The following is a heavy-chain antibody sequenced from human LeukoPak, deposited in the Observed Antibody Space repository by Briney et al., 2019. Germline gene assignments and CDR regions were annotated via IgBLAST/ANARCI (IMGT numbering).Heavy chain of an antibody. J-gene: IGHJ6*02. CDR2: IYYSGGT. V-gene: IGHV4-59*01. Sequence: LETLSLTRTVSGGSTSSYYLSWVRQPPGKGLEWVVYIYYSGGTNYNPSLKSRVTISVDTSKNQFSLKLSSVTAADTAVYYCARDYYDSIDDYYYGMDVWGQGTTVTAAS. CDR1: GGSTSSYY. D-gene: IGHD3-22*01. CDR3: ARDYYDSIDDYYYGMDV.